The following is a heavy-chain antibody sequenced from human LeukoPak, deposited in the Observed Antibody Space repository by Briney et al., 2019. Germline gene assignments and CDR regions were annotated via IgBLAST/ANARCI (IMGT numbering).Heavy chain of an antibody. V-gene: IGHV3-23*01. J-gene: IGHJ6*03. D-gene: IGHD3-10*01. CDR2: ISGSGGST. CDR3: AAPPSRGSRTLSYYYMDV. CDR1: GFTFSSYA. Sequence: GGSLRLSCAASGFTFSSYAMSWVRQAPGKGLEWVSAISGSGGSTYYADSVKGRFTISRDNSKNMLYLQMNSLRAEDTAVYYCAAPPSRGSRTLSYYYMDVWGKGTTVTVSS.